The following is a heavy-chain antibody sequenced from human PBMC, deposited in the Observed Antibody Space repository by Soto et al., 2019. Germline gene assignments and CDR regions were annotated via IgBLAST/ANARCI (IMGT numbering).Heavy chain of an antibody. J-gene: IGHJ4*02. CDR2: VYYTGST. CDR1: GGSISGSY. Sequence: SETLSLTCSVSGGSISGSYWSWIRQSPGKGLEWLGYVYYTGSTNYSPSLRSRVSISVDTSKNEFSLKLSSVTAADTAVYYCARDHKNGDYFYFDYWGQGTLVTVSS. CDR3: ARDHKNGDYFYFDY. D-gene: IGHD4-17*01. V-gene: IGHV4-59*01.